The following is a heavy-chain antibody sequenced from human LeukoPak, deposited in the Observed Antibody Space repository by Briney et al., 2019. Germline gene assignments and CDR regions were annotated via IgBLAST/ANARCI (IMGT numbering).Heavy chain of an antibody. J-gene: IGHJ4*02. Sequence: PGGSLRLSCAASGFTFSSYAMHWVRQAPGKGLEWVAVISYDGSNKYYADSVKGRFTISRDNSKNTLYLQMNSLRAEDTAVYYCARDETWELRWGYYFDYWGQGTLVTVSS. V-gene: IGHV3-30*04. CDR3: ARDETWELRWGYYFDY. D-gene: IGHD1-26*01. CDR1: GFTFSSYA. CDR2: ISYDGSNK.